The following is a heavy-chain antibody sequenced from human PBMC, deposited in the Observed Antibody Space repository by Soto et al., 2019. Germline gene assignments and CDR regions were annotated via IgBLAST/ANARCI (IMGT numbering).Heavy chain of an antibody. J-gene: IGHJ6*02. CDR1: GYTFTSYD. V-gene: IGHV1-69*06. CDR3: SRDWDTAMVPNHFYYGMDV. D-gene: IGHD5-18*01. Sequence: GASVKVSCKASGYTFTSYDINWVRQATGQGLDWMGVIIPIFGTASYAQKFQGRVTITADKSTSTVYMGLSSLIFEDTAVFYCSRDWDTAMVPNHFYYGMDVWGQGTTVTVSS. CDR2: IIPIFGTA.